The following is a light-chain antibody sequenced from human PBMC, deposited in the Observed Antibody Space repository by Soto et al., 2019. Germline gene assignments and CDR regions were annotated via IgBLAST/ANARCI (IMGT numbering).Light chain of an antibody. J-gene: IGKJ5*01. CDR2: GAS. CDR3: QHYGSSPPVT. V-gene: IGKV3-20*01. Sequence: EIVLTQSAGTLSLSPGERATLSCRVSQTIGSYLAWYQQRPGLAPRLLVYGASRRATGIPDRFRGSGSGTEFTLTISGLEPEDFAVYFCQHYGSSPPVTFGQGTRLEIK. CDR1: QTIGSY.